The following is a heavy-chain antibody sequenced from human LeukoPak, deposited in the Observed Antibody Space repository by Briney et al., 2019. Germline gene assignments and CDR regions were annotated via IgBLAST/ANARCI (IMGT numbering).Heavy chain of an antibody. Sequence: GGSLRLSCAASGFTFSSYGMHWVRQAPGKGLEWVAFIRYDGSNKYYAGSVKGRFTISRDNSKNTLYLQMNSLRAEDTAVYYCAKALYDILTYFDYWGQGTLVTVSS. D-gene: IGHD3-9*01. CDR3: AKALYDILTYFDY. CDR1: GFTFSSYG. CDR2: IRYDGSNK. V-gene: IGHV3-30*02. J-gene: IGHJ4*02.